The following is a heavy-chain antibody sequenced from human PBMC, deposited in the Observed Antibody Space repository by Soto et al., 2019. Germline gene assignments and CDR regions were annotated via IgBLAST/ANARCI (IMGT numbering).Heavy chain of an antibody. CDR3: AHRGYMYGNWDHGYFDY. V-gene: IGHV2-5*02. J-gene: IGHJ4*02. Sequence: QITLKESGPTRVRPTQTLALTCTFSGFSLTTSGVGVGWIRKTPGKALEWLAVIYWDDDKRYSPSLKSRLTITKDPSKIQVVLTMADMDPVDTAIYFCAHRGYMYGNWDHGYFDYWGQGTLVTVSS. D-gene: IGHD5-18*01. CDR1: GFSLTTSGVG. CDR2: IYWDDDK.